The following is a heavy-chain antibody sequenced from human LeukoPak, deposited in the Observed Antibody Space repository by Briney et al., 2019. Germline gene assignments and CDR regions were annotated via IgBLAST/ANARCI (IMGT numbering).Heavy chain of an antibody. V-gene: IGHV3-30*03. CDR3: AVHSYGRQLGFDY. D-gene: IGHD5-18*01. CDR1: GFTFSSYG. CDR2: ISYDGSNK. Sequence: PGGSLRLSCAASGFTFSSYGMHWVRQAPGKGLEWVAVISYDGSNKYYADSVKGRFTISRDNSKNTLYLQMNSLRAEDTAVYYCAVHSYGRQLGFDYWAREPWSPSPQ. J-gene: IGHJ4*02.